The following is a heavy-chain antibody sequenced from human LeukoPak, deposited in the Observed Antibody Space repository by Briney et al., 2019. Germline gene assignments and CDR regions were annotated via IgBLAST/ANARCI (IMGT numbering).Heavy chain of an antibody. CDR3: AKDSSGTGYSSGWYGGGFDY. CDR2: ISWNSGSI. V-gene: IGHV3-9*03. J-gene: IGHJ4*02. CDR1: GFTFDDYA. D-gene: IGHD6-19*01. Sequence: QAGGSLRLSCAASGFTFDDYAMHWVRKAPGKGLEWVSGISWNSGSIGYADSVKGRFTISRDNAKNSLYLQMNSLRAEDMALYYCAKDSSGTGYSSGWYGGGFDYWGQGTLVTVSS.